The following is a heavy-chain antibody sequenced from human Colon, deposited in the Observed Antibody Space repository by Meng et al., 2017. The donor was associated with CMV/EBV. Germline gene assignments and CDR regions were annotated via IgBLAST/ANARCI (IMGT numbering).Heavy chain of an antibody. D-gene: IGHD3-22*01. CDR3: THSGRDSSGSYYFDY. CDR1: GFSLSTSGVG. CDR2: IYWNDDK. V-gene: IGHV2-5*01. J-gene: IGHJ4*02. Sequence: SGPTLVKPTQTLTLTCTFSGFSLSTSGVGVGWIRQPPGKALEWLALIYWNDDKRYSPSLKSRLTITKDTSKNQVVLTMTNMDPVDTATYYCTHSGRDSSGSYYFDYWGQGTLVTVSS.